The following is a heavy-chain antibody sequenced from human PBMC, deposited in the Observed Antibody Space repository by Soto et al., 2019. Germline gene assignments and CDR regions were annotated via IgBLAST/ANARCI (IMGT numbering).Heavy chain of an antibody. D-gene: IGHD1-26*01. CDR1: GGYISSSNYF. J-gene: IGHJ6*02. V-gene: IGHV4-39*01. CDR3: ARHENRYSVSYYYYYGMDV. Sequence: SETLSLTCTVAGGYISSSNYFWGWIRQPPGKGLEWIGRIYYSGRTYYNPSLKSPVTISVDTSKNQFSLKLRSVTAADTAVYYCARHENRYSVSYYYYYGMDVWGQGTTVTVS. CDR2: IYYSGRT.